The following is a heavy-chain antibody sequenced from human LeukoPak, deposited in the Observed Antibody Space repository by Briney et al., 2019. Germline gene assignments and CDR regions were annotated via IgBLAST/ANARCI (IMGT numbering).Heavy chain of an antibody. CDR2: ISSSSSTI. Sequence: GGSLRLSCAASGFTFSSYSMNWVRQAPGKGLEWVSYISSSSSTIYYADSVKGRFTISRDNAKNSLYLQMNSLRAEDTAVYYCATKRWMGSGSSWFDPWGQGTLVTVSS. J-gene: IGHJ5*02. CDR3: ATKRWMGSGSSWFDP. V-gene: IGHV3-48*01. D-gene: IGHD3-10*01. CDR1: GFTFSSYS.